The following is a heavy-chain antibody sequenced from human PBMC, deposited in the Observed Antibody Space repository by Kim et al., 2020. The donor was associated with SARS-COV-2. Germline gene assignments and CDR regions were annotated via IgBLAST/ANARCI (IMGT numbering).Heavy chain of an antibody. V-gene: IGHV1-3*01. CDR1: GYTFTSYA. CDR3: ARGKLTRIYDSSGYFSY. J-gene: IGHJ4*02. D-gene: IGHD3-22*01. Sequence: ASVKVSCKASGYTFTSYAMHWVRQAPGQRLEWMGWINAGNGNTKYSQKFQGRVTITRDTSASTAYMELSSLRSEDTAVYYCARGKLTRIYDSSGYFSYWGQGTLVTVSS. CDR2: INAGNGNT.